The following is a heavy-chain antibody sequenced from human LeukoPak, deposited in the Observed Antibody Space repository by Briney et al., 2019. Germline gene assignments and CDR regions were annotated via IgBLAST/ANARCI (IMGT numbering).Heavy chain of an antibody. CDR3: ARQFSPTYYYDSSGYYFDY. CDR2: IYYSGST. V-gene: IGHV4-30-4*01. Sequence: PSETLSLTCTVSGGSISSGDYYWSWIRQPPGKGLKWIGYIYYSGSTYYNPSLKSRVTISVDTSKNQFSLKLSSVTAADTAVYYCARQFSPTYYYDSSGYYFDYWGQGTLVTVSS. CDR1: GGSISSGDYY. D-gene: IGHD3-22*01. J-gene: IGHJ4*02.